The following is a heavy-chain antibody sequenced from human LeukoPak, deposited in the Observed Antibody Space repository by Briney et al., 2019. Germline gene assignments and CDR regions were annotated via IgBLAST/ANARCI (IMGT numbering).Heavy chain of an antibody. V-gene: IGHV1-69*13. CDR2: IIPIFGTA. Sequence: GASVKVSCKASGGTFSSYAISWVRQAPGQGLEWMGGIIPIFGTANYAQEFQGRVTITADESTSTAYMEPSSLRSEDTAVYYCARGRLYGAPDYWGQGTLVTVSS. CDR3: ARGRLYGAPDY. J-gene: IGHJ4*02. D-gene: IGHD4-17*01. CDR1: GGTFSSYA.